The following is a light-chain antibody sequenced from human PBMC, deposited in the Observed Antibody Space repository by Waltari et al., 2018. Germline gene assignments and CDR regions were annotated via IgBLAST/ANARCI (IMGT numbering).Light chain of an antibody. CDR1: QSGSSSA. Sequence: EIGLTQSPGTLSMSSGERASLSCRASQSGSSSALAWYHQKPGQAPRLLSYGASSRATGIPDRFSGSGSGTDFTLTISRLEPEDSAVYYCHQYGSSIYTFGQGTKLEIQ. CDR3: HQYGSSIYT. CDR2: GAS. V-gene: IGKV3-20*01. J-gene: IGKJ2*01.